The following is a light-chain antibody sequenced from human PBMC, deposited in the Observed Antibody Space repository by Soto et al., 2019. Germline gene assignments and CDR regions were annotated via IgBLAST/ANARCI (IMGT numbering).Light chain of an antibody. CDR3: QQLSRYPLT. CDR1: QAVSNY. J-gene: IGKJ4*01. CDR2: SAS. Sequence: EIQLTQSPSVLSASVGDTVTITCRASQAVSNYVAWYQQKPGKAPDLIIYSASTLQSGVPSRFTGSGSETEFSLTIRALQPEDFPTYYCQQLSRYPLTFCGGTKVDI. V-gene: IGKV1-9*01.